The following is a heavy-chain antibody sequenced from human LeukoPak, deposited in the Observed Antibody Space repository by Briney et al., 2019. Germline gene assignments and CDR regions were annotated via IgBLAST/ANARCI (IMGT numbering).Heavy chain of an antibody. V-gene: IGHV4-39*01. CDR3: ARQYDY. Sequence: SSETLSLTCTVSGCSISSGSYYWGWLRQPPGQGLEWIVSIYYTGGTYYNPSLKSRVTISVDTSKNKFSLKLTYVAAEDTGVYFCARQYDYWGQGTLVTVSS. CDR2: IYYTGGT. J-gene: IGHJ4*02. CDR1: GCSISSGSYY.